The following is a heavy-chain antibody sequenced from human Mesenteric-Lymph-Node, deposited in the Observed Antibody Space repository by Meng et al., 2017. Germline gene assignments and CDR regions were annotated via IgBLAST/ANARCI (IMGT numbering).Heavy chain of an antibody. CDR2: IYRDDSDT. V-gene: IGHV5-51*01. D-gene: IGHD3-10*01. Sequence: GESLKISCKGSGCSFTSYWIGWVRQTPGKGLEWMGIIYRDDSDTRYSQSFQGQVTISANKSISTAYLQWSSLNASDTAMYYCARFGGGSLSKNWFDLWGQGNLVNVAS. CDR1: GCSFTSYW. J-gene: IGHJ5*02. CDR3: ARFGGGSLSKNWFDL.